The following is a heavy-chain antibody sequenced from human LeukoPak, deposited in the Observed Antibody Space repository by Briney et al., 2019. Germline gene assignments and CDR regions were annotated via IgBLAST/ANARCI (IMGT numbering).Heavy chain of an antibody. CDR2: IYPGDSDT. V-gene: IGHV5-51*01. CDR3: ARTQYDSSGYLGNAFDI. Sequence: GESLKISCKGSGYSFTSYWIGWVRQMPGKGLEWMGIIYPGDSDTRYSPSFQGQVTISADKSISTAYPQWSSLKASDTAMYYCARTQYDSSGYLGNAFDIWGQGTMVTVSS. D-gene: IGHD3-22*01. CDR1: GYSFTSYW. J-gene: IGHJ3*02.